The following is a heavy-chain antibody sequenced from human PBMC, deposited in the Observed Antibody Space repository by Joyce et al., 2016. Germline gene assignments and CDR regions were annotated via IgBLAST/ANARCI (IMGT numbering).Heavy chain of an antibody. V-gene: IGHV1-2*02. J-gene: IGHJ6*03. D-gene: IGHD2-2*01. CDR1: GYTFIGYY. Sequence: QVHLVQSGAEVKKPGASVKVSCKASGYTFIGYYIHWVRQAPGQGREWMGWINHGSGDTKNAQKCQGRGTMTRDTSITTAYMELSSLTSDDTAVYYCVRDSTTAPSYYYYMDVWGKGTTVTVSS. CDR2: INHGSGDT. CDR3: VRDSTTAPSYYYYMDV.